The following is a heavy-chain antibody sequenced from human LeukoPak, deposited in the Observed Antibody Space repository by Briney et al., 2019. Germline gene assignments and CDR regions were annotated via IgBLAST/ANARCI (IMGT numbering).Heavy chain of an antibody. CDR1: GYTFPNYG. D-gene: IGHD3-3*01. CDR2: IRADNGNT. V-gene: IGHV1-18*01. Sequence: GASVEVSCKTSGYTFPNYGITWVRQAPGQGLEWMRWIRADNGNTEHSRKFQGRVTMTIDTSTSTAYMDLRSLRSDDTAVYYCARELYYDFWSGPEDYWGQGTLVTVSS. CDR3: ARELYYDFWSGPEDY. J-gene: IGHJ4*02.